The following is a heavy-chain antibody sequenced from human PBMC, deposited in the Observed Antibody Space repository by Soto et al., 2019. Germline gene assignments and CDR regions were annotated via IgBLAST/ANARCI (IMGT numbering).Heavy chain of an antibody. CDR1: GFTFSSYA. J-gene: IGHJ4*02. V-gene: IGHV3-23*01. D-gene: IGHD3-16*01. Sequence: GSLRPSFAGSGFTFSSYAMSLVRQAPGKGLEWVLAFSGCGGWTYYADSVKGRFTISRDNSKNTLYLQMNSLRAEDTAVYYCAKDRLGCFDYWGQGTLVTVSS. CDR2: FSGCGGWT. CDR3: AKDRLGCFDY.